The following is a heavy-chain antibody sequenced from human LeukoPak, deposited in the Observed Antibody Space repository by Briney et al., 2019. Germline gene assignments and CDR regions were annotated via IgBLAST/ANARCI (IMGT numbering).Heavy chain of an antibody. CDR1: GGSISSGRYY. Sequence: SETLSLTCTVSGGSISSGRYYWGWIRQPPGKGLEWIGSVYYTGNTYYNPSLQSRVTISVDTSKNQFSLKLNSVTAADTAVYYCARGLKTPPGVPYYFDYWGQGTLVTVSS. V-gene: IGHV4-39*07. D-gene: IGHD7-27*01. CDR2: VYYTGNT. J-gene: IGHJ4*02. CDR3: ARGLKTPPGVPYYFDY.